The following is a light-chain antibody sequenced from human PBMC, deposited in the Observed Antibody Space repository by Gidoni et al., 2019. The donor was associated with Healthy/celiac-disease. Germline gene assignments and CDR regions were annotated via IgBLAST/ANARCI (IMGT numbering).Light chain of an antibody. J-gene: IGKJ2*03. CDR3: QQRSNWPSYS. Sequence: DIVLTQSPATLSLSPGERATRSCRASQSVSSYVAWYQQKPGQAPRLLIYDASNRATGIPARFSGSGSGTDFTLTISSLEPEDFAVYYCQQRSNWPSYSFGQGTKLEIK. V-gene: IGKV3-11*01. CDR1: QSVSSY. CDR2: DAS.